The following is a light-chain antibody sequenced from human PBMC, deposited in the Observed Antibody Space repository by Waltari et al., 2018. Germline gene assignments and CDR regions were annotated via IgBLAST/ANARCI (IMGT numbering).Light chain of an antibody. CDR1: SGVVCTYKY. CDR3: CSYTVSNTLL. V-gene: IGLV2-11*01. J-gene: IGLJ3*02. CDR2: YVS. Sequence: QSALTQPRSVSGSPGQSVTISCTGTSGVVCTYKYVSWHQQHPGQAPNLISFYVSKRPSGVPDRFSGSKSGDTASLTISGLQAEDEADYYCCSYTVSNTLLFGGGTKLTVL.